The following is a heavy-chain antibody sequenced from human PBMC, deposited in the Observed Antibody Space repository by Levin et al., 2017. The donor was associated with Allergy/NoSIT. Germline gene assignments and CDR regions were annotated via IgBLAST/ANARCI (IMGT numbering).Heavy chain of an antibody. Sequence: GGSLRLSCAASGFTFSSYGMHWVRQAPGKGLEWVAVISYDGSNKYYADSVKGRFTISRDNSKNTLYLQMNSLRAEDTAVYYCAKVRCPRCYVDYWGQGTLVTVSS. CDR2: ISYDGSNK. V-gene: IGHV3-30*18. CDR3: AKVRCPRCYVDY. CDR1: GFTFSSYG. D-gene: IGHD2-2*01. J-gene: IGHJ4*02.